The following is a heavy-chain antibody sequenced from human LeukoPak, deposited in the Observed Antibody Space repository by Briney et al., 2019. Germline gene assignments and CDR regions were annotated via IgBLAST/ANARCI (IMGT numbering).Heavy chain of an antibody. J-gene: IGHJ4*02. CDR3: AKEVTMVRGVIPDYFDY. V-gene: IGHV3-23*01. D-gene: IGHD3-10*01. Sequence: GGSLRLSCAASGFTFNNFAMSWVRQAPGKGLEWVSAISGSGGSTYYADSVKGRFTISRDNSKNTLYLQMNSLRAEDTAVYYCAKEVTMVRGVIPDYFDYWGQGTLVTVSS. CDR1: GFTFNNFA. CDR2: ISGSGGST.